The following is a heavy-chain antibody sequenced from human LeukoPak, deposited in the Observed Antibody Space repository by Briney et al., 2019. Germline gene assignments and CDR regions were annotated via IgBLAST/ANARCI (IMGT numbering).Heavy chain of an antibody. Sequence: XVXQXXGXXLEWVSSISSSSSYIYYADSVKGRFTISRDNAKNSLYLQMNSLRAEDTAVYYCARDRGMGSWGQGTLVTVSS. CDR2: ISSSSSYI. J-gene: IGHJ5*02. V-gene: IGHV3-21*01. CDR3: ARDRGMGS. D-gene: IGHD3-10*01.